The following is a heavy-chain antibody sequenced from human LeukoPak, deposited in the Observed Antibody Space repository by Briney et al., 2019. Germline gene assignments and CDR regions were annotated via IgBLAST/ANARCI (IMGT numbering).Heavy chain of an antibody. CDR2: INHSGST. CDR3: ARLLKTDSSSDY. CDR1: GGSFSGYY. D-gene: IGHD6-6*01. J-gene: IGHJ4*02. Sequence: SEALSLTCAVYGGSFSGYYWSWIRQPPGKGLEWIGEINHSGSTNYNPSLKSRVTISVDTSKNQFSLKLSSVTAADTAVYYCARLLKTDSSSDYWGQGTLVTVSS. V-gene: IGHV4-34*01.